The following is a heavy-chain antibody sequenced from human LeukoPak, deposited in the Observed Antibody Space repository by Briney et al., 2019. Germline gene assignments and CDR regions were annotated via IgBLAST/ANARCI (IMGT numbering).Heavy chain of an antibody. J-gene: IGHJ6*02. Sequence: ASVKVSCKASGYTFTSYGISWVRQAPGQGLEWMGWISAYNGNTNYAQKLQGRVTMTTDTSTSTAYMELSSLRSEDTAVYYCARDAHSGGRFLEWLSSYYYYYGMDVWGQGTTVTVSS. CDR2: ISAYNGNT. CDR3: ARDAHSGGRFLEWLSSYYYYYGMDV. V-gene: IGHV1-18*01. CDR1: GYTFTSYG. D-gene: IGHD3-3*01.